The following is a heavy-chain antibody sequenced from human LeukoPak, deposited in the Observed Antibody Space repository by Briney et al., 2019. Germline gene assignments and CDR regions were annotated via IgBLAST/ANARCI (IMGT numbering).Heavy chain of an antibody. CDR2: IYYSGST. J-gene: IGHJ6*02. CDR1: GGSISSYY. Sequence: SETLSLTCTVSGGSISSYYWSWIRQPPGKGLEWIGYIYYSGSTNYNPSLKSRVTISVDTSKHQFSLKLSSVTAAATAVYYCARGAVTTVDHYYYGMDVWGQGTTVTVSS. D-gene: IGHD4-23*01. CDR3: ARGAVTTVDHYYYGMDV. V-gene: IGHV4-59*01.